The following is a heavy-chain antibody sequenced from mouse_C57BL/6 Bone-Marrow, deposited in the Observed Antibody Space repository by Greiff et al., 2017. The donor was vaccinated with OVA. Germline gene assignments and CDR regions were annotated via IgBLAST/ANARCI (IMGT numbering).Heavy chain of an antibody. V-gene: IGHV1-53*01. CDR2: INPSNGGT. Sequence: VQLQQSGTELVKPGASVKLSCKASGYTFTSYWMHWVQQRPGQGLEWIGNINPSNGGTTYNEKFTSKATLTVDKSSSTAYMQLSSLTSEDSAVYYCAGYDYDGEGAMDYWGQGTSVTVSS. CDR1: GYTFTSYW. CDR3: AGYDYDGEGAMDY. J-gene: IGHJ4*01. D-gene: IGHD2-4*01.